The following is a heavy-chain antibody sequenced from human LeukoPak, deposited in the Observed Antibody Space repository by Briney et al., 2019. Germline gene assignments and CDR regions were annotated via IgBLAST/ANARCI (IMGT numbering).Heavy chain of an antibody. CDR3: ANLGRYCSSTSCYGTPPSDAFDI. CDR1: GFTFSSYT. D-gene: IGHD2-2*01. Sequence: GGSLRLSCAASGFTFSSYTINWVRQAPGKGLEWVSSISGSSYYIYYADSVRGRFTISRDNAKNSGYLQMNSLRAEDTAVYYCANLGRYCSSTSCYGTPPSDAFDIWGQGTMVTVSS. CDR2: ISGSSYYI. J-gene: IGHJ3*02. V-gene: IGHV3-21*01.